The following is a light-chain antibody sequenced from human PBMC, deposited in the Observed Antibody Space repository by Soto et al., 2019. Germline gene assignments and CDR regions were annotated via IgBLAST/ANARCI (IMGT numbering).Light chain of an antibody. J-gene: IGKJ5*01. Sequence: EIVMTQSPAPLSVSPGERATLSCRASQSVSSNLAWYQQKPGQAPRLLIYGASTRATGIPARFSGSGSGTEFTLTISSLQSEDVAVYYCQQYNNWPRTLGQGTRLEIK. CDR1: QSVSSN. CDR2: GAS. V-gene: IGKV3-15*01. CDR3: QQYNNWPRT.